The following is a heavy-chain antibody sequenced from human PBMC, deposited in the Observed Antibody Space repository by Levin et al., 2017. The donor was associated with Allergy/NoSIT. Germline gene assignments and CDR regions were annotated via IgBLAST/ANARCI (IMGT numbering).Heavy chain of an antibody. CDR1: GFTFSSYW. V-gene: IGHV3-7*04. CDR3: ARHYCSSTSCYGVGGY. Sequence: ASVKVSCAASGFTFSSYWMSWVRQAPGKGLEWVANIKQDGSEKYYVDSVKGRFTISRDNAKNSLYLQMNSLRAEDTAVYYCARHYCSSTSCYGVGGYWGQGTLVTVSS. J-gene: IGHJ4*02. CDR2: IKQDGSEK. D-gene: IGHD2-2*01.